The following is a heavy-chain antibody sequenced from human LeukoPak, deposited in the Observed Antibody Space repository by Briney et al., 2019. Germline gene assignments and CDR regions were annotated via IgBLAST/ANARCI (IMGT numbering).Heavy chain of an antibody. CDR1: GGTFSSYA. J-gene: IGHJ6*02. D-gene: IGHD6-13*01. Sequence: GASVKVSWKASGGTFSSYAISWVRQAPGQGLEWMGGIIPIFGTANYAQKFQGRVTITADESTSAAYMELNSLRSEDTAVYYCARGGRSTGGIAAADYHYYYYHGMDVWGQGTTVTVSS. CDR2: IIPIFGTA. V-gene: IGHV1-69*13. CDR3: ARGGRSTGGIAAADYHYYYYHGMDV.